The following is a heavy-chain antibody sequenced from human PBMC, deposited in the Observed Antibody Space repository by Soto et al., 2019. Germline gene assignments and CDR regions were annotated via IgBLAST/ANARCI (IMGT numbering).Heavy chain of an antibody. J-gene: IGHJ4*02. D-gene: IGHD6-13*01. CDR3: ARPRCSSPGCGPYFFDS. V-gene: IGHV1-8*01. CDR2: MNPDNGKT. Sequence: QVQLVQSGAEVKKPGASVKVSCKASGYTFTSNDINWVRQAPGQGPEWMGWMNPDNGKTGFAQKFQGRITMTRNTSIRTAYMELSSLRADATAGYFCARPRCSSPGCGPYFFDSWGQGSLVTVSS. CDR1: GYTFTSND.